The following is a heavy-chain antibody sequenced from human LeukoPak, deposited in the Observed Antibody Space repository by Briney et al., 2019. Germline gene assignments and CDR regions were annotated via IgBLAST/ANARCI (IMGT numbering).Heavy chain of an antibody. V-gene: IGHV3-23*01. CDR2: ISGSGGST. D-gene: IGHD2-8*02. CDR3: AKAGWSIPQFDY. CDR1: GFTFSSYS. J-gene: IGHJ4*02. Sequence: GGSLRLSCAASGFTFSSYSMNWVRQAPGKGLEWVSAISGSGGSTYYADSVKGRFTISRDNSKNTLCLQMNSLRAEDTAVYYCAKAGWSIPQFDYWGQGTLVTVSS.